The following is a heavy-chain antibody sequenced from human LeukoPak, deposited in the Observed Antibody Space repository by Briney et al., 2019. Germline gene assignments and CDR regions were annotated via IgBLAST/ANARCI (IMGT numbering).Heavy chain of an antibody. J-gene: IGHJ4*02. CDR2: INPNSGGT. CDR3: ARHCTGGSCYSI. D-gene: IGHD2-15*01. Sequence: ASVKVSCKASGYTFTGYYMHWVRQAPGQGLEWMGWINPNSGGTNYAQKFQGRVTMTRDTSISTAYMELSRLRSDDTAVYYCARHCTGGSCYSIWGQGTLVTVSS. CDR1: GYTFTGYY. V-gene: IGHV1-2*02.